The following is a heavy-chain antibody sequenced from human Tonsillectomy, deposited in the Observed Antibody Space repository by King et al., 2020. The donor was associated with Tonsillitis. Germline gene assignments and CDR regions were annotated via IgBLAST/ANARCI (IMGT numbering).Heavy chain of an antibody. D-gene: IGHD6-19*01. Sequence: VQLVESGGGLVQPGGSLRLSCAASGFTFSNYAMSWVRQAPGKGLEWVSTISTSGGSTYYADSVKGRFTISRDNSKNTLYLQMSSLRVEDTAIYYFAKDVNSGWLYYFDFWGQGTLVTVSS. J-gene: IGHJ4*02. CDR3: AKDVNSGWLYYFDF. V-gene: IGHV3-23*04. CDR2: ISTSGGST. CDR1: GFTFSNYA.